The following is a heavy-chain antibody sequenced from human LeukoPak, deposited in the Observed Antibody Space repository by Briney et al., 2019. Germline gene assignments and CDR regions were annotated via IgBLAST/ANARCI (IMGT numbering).Heavy chain of an antibody. CDR1: GGSISSTSYY. D-gene: IGHD4-23*01. Sequence: KTSETLSLTCTVSGGSISSTSYYWGWIRQPPGKGLEWIGSIYYSGSTYYNPSLKSRVTISVDTSKNQFSLKLSSVTAADTAVYYCGSRLRWPSYFDYWGQGTLVTVSS. V-gene: IGHV4-39*01. J-gene: IGHJ4*02. CDR3: GSRLRWPSYFDY. CDR2: IYYSGST.